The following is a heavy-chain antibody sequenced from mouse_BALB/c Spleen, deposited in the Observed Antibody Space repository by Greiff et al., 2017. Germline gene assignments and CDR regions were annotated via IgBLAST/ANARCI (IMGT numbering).Heavy chain of an antibody. D-gene: IGHD2-4*01. Sequence: EVQRVESGPGLVKPSQSLSLTCSVTGYSITSGYYWNWIRQFPGNKLEWMGYISYDGSNNYNPSLKNRISITRDTSKNQFFLKLNSVTTEDTATYYCARGEDYLYYAMDYWGQGTSVTVSS. V-gene: IGHV3-6*02. CDR3: ARGEDYLYYAMDY. J-gene: IGHJ4*01. CDR1: GYSITSGYY. CDR2: ISYDGSN.